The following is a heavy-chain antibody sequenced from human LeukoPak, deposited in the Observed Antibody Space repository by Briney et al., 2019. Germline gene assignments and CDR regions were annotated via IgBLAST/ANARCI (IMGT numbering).Heavy chain of an antibody. CDR2: ISAYNGNT. J-gene: IGHJ4*02. V-gene: IGHV1-18*01. CDR1: GYTFTSYG. D-gene: IGHD3-22*01. CDR3: ARAHGYDSSGYSEAYFDY. Sequence: ASVKVSCKASGYTFTSYGFGWVRPAPGQGLEWMGWISAYNGNTNYAQKLQGRVTLTTDTSTSTAYMELRSLRSDDTAVYYCARAHGYDSSGYSEAYFDYWGQGTLVTVSS.